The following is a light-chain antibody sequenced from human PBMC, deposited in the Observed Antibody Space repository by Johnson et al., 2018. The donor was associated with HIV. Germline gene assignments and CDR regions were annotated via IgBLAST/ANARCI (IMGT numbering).Light chain of an antibody. CDR3: GVWDASLSPHYV. V-gene: IGLV1-51*02. Sequence: QSVLTQPPSVSAAPGQRVNISCSGHSSNIENYFVSWYQQLPGAAPRLLIYEDYKRPSGIPDRFSGSKSGASATLGITGLPPGDEADYYCGVWDASLSPHYVFGTGTTITVL. J-gene: IGLJ1*01. CDR1: SSNIENYF. CDR2: EDY.